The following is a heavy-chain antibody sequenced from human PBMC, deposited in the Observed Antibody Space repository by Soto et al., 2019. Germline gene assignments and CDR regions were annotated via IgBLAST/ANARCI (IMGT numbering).Heavy chain of an antibody. Sequence: EVQLVESGGGLVQPGGSLRLSCGASGFTFRRHWMHWVRQTPGKGLVWVSRINTDGSGTSYADSVQGRFTISRDNAKNTLYLQMSSLRVEDTAVYYCVSEVYSDYEYDGFDVWGQGTTVTVSS. CDR2: INTDGSGT. CDR3: VSEVYSDYEYDGFDV. D-gene: IGHD4-17*01. V-gene: IGHV3-74*01. CDR1: GFTFRRHW. J-gene: IGHJ3*01.